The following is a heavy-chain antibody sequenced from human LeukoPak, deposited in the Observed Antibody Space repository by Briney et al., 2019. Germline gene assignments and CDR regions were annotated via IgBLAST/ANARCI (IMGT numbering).Heavy chain of an antibody. J-gene: IGHJ4*02. CDR1: GFTFSSYW. V-gene: IGHV3-7*01. D-gene: IGHD3-22*01. CDR2: IKQDGSEK. Sequence: PGGSLRLSCAASGFTFSSYWMSWVRQAPGKGLEGVANIKQDGSEKYYVDSVKGRFTISRDNAKNSLYLQMNSLRAEDTAVYYCARDRVKSDYDSSDYKYWGQGTLVTVSS. CDR3: ARDRVKSDYDSSDYKY.